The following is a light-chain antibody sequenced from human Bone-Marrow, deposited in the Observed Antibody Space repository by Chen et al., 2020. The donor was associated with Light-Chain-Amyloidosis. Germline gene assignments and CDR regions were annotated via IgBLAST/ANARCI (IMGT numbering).Light chain of an antibody. Sequence: SYQLTQPPSVSVSPGQTARITCSGDDLPTKYAYWYQQKPGQAPVLVIHRDTERPSGSSVRFYGSSSGTTATLTISGVQAEDEADDQCQSADSSGTYEVIFGGGTKLTVL. J-gene: IGLJ2*01. CDR1: DLPTKY. V-gene: IGLV3-25*03. CDR2: RDT. CDR3: QSADSSGTYEVI.